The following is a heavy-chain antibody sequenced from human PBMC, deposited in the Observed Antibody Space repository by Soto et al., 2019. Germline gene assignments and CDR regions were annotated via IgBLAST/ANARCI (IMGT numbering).Heavy chain of an antibody. CDR1: GFTFSSYG. CDR2: ISYDGSNK. Sequence: GGSLRLSCAASGFTFSSYGMHWVRQAPGKGLEWVAVISYDGSNKYYADSVKGRFTISRDNSKNTLYLQMNSLRAEDTAVYYCAKEVAYNWNYGGEYYFDWFDPWGQGTLVTVSS. J-gene: IGHJ5*02. D-gene: IGHD1-7*01. CDR3: AKEVAYNWNYGGEYYFDWFDP. V-gene: IGHV3-30*18.